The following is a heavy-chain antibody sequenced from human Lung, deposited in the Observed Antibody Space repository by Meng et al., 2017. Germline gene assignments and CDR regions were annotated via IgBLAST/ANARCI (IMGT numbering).Heavy chain of an antibody. CDR2: NKRKVNGGTT. J-gene: IGHJ5*02. Sequence: GQLVEAWGGLVKPGGYLRFSCVGSGGIFRNLWMTWVRQGPGKGLEWVGRNKRKVNGGTTDFAAPVKGRFTISRDDPENTLYLQMNSLKTEDTAVYYCTTDLPFTEGGVITTWGQGTLVTVSS. V-gene: IGHV3-15*01. CDR1: GGIFRNLW. CDR3: TTDLPFTEGGVITT. D-gene: IGHD3-16*02.